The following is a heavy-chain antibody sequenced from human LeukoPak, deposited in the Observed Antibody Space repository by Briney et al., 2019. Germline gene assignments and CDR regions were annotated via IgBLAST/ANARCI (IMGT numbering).Heavy chain of an antibody. Sequence: PSETLSLTCTVSGGSISSGGYYWSWIRQHPGKGLEWIGYIYYSGSTYYNPSLKSRVTISVDTSKNQFSLKLSSVTAADTAVYYCARHGVGAPASGAFDIWGQGTMVTVSS. CDR2: IYYSGST. CDR3: ARHGVGAPASGAFDI. V-gene: IGHV4-31*03. D-gene: IGHD1-26*01. J-gene: IGHJ3*02. CDR1: GGSISSGGYY.